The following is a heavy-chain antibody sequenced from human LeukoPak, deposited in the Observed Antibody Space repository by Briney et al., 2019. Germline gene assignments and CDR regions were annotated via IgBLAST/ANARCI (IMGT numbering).Heavy chain of an antibody. J-gene: IGHJ5*02. V-gene: IGHV1-8*01. D-gene: IGHD1-20*01. CDR1: GYTFTSYD. CDR3: ARGKSISYNWKGWFDP. CDR2: MNPNSGNT. Sequence: ASVKVSCKASGYTFTSYDIKWVRQATGQGPEWMGWMNPNSGNTGYAQKFQGRVTMTRNTSISTAYMELSSLRSEDTAVYYCARGKSISYNWKGWFDPWGQGTLVTVSS.